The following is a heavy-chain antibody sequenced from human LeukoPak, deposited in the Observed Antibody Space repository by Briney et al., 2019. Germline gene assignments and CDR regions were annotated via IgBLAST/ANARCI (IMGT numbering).Heavy chain of an antibody. J-gene: IGHJ4*02. CDR3: ASEIIFGSFDY. CDR2: ISGSGGRT. CDR1: GFTFSSYG. V-gene: IGHV3-23*01. D-gene: IGHD3-3*01. Sequence: PGGTLRLSCAASGFTFSSYGMSWVRQAPGKGLEWVSGISGSGGRTYFADSVKGRFTISRDNSKNTLYLQMNSLRAEDTAVYYCASEIIFGSFDYWGQGTLVTVSS.